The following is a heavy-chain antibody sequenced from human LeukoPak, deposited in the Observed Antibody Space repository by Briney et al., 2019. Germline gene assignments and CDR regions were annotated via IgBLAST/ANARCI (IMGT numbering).Heavy chain of an antibody. V-gene: IGHV4-39*01. D-gene: IGHD3-22*01. CDR3: ANTMIVVGSYYFDY. Sequence: SETLSLTCTVSGGSISSSSYYWGWLPQPPGKGLEWIGSIYYSGSTYYNPSLKSRVTISVDTSKNQFSLKLSSVTAADTAVYYCANTMIVVGSYYFDYWGQGTLVTVSS. CDR2: IYYSGST. CDR1: GGSISSSSYY. J-gene: IGHJ4*02.